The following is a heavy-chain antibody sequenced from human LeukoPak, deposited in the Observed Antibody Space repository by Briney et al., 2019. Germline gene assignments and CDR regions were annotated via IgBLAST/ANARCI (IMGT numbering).Heavy chain of an antibody. CDR2: INPNSGGT. J-gene: IGHJ4*02. V-gene: IGHV1-2*03. CDR3: ARVERGYSYGYELKHHYYFDY. D-gene: IGHD5-18*01. Sequence: LAASVKVSCKASGYTFTGYYMHWVRQAPGQGLEWMGWINPNSGGTNYAQKFQGRVTMTTDTSTSTAYMELRSLRSDDTAVYYCARVERGYSYGYELKHHYYFDYWGQGTLVTVSS. CDR1: GYTFTGYY.